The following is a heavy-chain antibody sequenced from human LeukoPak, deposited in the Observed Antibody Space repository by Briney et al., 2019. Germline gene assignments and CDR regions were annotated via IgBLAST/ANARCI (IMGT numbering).Heavy chain of an antibody. CDR3: ARTPYCSSTSCYFDY. V-gene: IGHV1-2*02. Sequence: ASVKVSCKASGYTFTGYYMHWMRQAPGQGLEWMGWINPNSGGTNYAQKFQGRVTMTRDTSISTAYMELSRLRSDDTAVYYCARTPYCSSTSCYFDYWGQGTLVTVSS. CDR2: INPNSGGT. J-gene: IGHJ4*02. CDR1: GYTFTGYY. D-gene: IGHD2-2*01.